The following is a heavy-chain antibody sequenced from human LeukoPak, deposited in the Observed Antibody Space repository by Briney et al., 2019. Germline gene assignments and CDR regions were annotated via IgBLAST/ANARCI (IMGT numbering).Heavy chain of an antibody. J-gene: IGHJ6*03. Sequence: GASVKVSCKASGYTFTGYYMHWVRQAPGQGLEWMGWINPNSGGTNYAQKFQGRVTMTRDTSISTAYMELSRLRSDDTAVYYCARGPTVTKWGAVDYYYYMDVWGKGTTVTVSS. CDR2: INPNSGGT. D-gene: IGHD4-17*01. V-gene: IGHV1-2*02. CDR1: GYTFTGYY. CDR3: ARGPTVTKWGAVDYYYYMDV.